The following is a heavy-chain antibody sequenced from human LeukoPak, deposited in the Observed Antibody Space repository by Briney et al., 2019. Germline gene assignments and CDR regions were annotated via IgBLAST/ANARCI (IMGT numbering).Heavy chain of an antibody. CDR1: GFTFSNYW. V-gene: IGHV3-7*01. CDR2: IKQDGSEK. Sequence: GGSLRLSCAASGFTFSNYWMSWVRQAPGKGLEWVANIKQDGSEKYYVDSVKGRFTISRDNAKNSLYLQMNSLRAEDTAVYYCARDGYYYDSSGYPIDYWGQGTLVTVSS. J-gene: IGHJ4*02. CDR3: ARDGYYYDSSGYPIDY. D-gene: IGHD3-22*01.